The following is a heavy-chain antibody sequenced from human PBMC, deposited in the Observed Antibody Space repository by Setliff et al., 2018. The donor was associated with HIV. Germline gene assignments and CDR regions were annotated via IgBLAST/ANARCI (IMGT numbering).Heavy chain of an antibody. CDR1: GGSISSGGFY. CDR2: IYTSGTT. CDR3: AGQDIGAVPALGAFDI. D-gene: IGHD2-2*01. V-gene: IGHV4-61*02. Sequence: NPSETLSLTCTVSGGSISSGGFYWYWIRQPAGKGLEWIGRIYTSGTTNYNPSLKSRVTISMDTSKSQFPLRLTSVTAADTAVYYCAGQDIGAVPALGAFDIWGQGAMVT. J-gene: IGHJ3*02.